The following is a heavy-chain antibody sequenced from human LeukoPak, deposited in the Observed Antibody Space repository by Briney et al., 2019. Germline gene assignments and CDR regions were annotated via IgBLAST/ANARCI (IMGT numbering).Heavy chain of an antibody. J-gene: IGHJ6*03. CDR3: AKDQMRLRSYYYMDV. Sequence: TGGSLRLSCAASGFTFDDYGMTWVRQAPGKGLEWVSGINWNGGSTGYADSVKGRFTISRDNSKNTLYLQMNSLRAEDTAVYYCAKDQMRLRSYYYMDVWGKGTTVTVSS. V-gene: IGHV3-20*04. CDR2: INWNGGST. D-gene: IGHD6-25*01. CDR1: GFTFDDYG.